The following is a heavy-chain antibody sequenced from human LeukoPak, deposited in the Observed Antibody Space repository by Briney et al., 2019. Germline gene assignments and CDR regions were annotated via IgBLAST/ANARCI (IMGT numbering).Heavy chain of an antibody. CDR2: INPTSGDT. Sequence: GASVKVSCKASGYTFTSYYVHWVGQAPGQRLKCMGIINPTSGDTNYAQNFQGRVTMTRDMSTSTVYMERSGLRSEDTAVYDCARYGFSSVWQGGWHAFDIWGLGTMVTVSS. J-gene: IGHJ3*02. CDR1: GYTFTSYY. CDR3: ARYGFSSVWQGGWHAFDI. V-gene: IGHV1-46*01. D-gene: IGHD6-25*01.